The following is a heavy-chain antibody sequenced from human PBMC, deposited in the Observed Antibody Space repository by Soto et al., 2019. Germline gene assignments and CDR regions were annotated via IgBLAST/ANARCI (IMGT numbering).Heavy chain of an antibody. J-gene: IGHJ5*02. CDR1: GGSFSGYY. CDR3: ARRRPYYDILTGISRWFDP. V-gene: IGHV4-34*01. CDR2: INHSGST. D-gene: IGHD3-9*01. Sequence: KPSETLSLTCAVYGGSFSGYYWSWIRQPPGKGLEWIGEINHSGSTNYNPSLKSRVTISVDTSKNQFSLKLSSVTAADTAVYYCARRRPYYDILTGISRWFDPWGQGTLDT.